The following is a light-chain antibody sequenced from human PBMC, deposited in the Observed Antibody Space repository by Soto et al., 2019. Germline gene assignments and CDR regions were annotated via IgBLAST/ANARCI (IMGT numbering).Light chain of an antibody. V-gene: IGLV2-14*01. CDR2: EVS. J-gene: IGLJ1*01. Sequence: QSALTQPASVSGSPGQSITISCIGTSSDVGGYNYVSWYQQHPGKAPKLMIYEVSNRPSGVSNRFSGSKSGNTASLTISGLQAEDESDYYCCSYAGSSLYVFGTGTKLTVL. CDR3: CSYAGSSLYV. CDR1: SSDVGGYNY.